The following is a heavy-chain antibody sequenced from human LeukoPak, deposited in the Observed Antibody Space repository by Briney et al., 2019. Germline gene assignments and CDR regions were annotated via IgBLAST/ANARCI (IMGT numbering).Heavy chain of an antibody. CDR2: ISYDGSNK. CDR3: AREGQQLAHDAFDI. Sequence: PGGSLRLSCAASGFTFSSYAMHWVRQAPGKGLEWVAVISYDGSNKYYADSVKGRFTISRDNSKNTLYLQMNSLRAEDTAVYYCAREGQQLAHDAFDIWGQGTMVTVSS. V-gene: IGHV3-30-3*01. D-gene: IGHD6-13*01. J-gene: IGHJ3*02. CDR1: GFTFSSYA.